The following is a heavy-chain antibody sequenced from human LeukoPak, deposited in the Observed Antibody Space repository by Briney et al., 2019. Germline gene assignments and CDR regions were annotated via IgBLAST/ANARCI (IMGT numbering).Heavy chain of an antibody. Sequence: VASVKVSCKASGGTFSSYAISWVRQAPGQGLEWMGRIIPILGIANYAQKFQGRVTITADKSTSTAYMELSSLRSEDTAVYYCAKDLHYYDGSGLVHYWGQGTLVTVSS. J-gene: IGHJ4*02. CDR2: IIPILGIA. D-gene: IGHD3-22*01. V-gene: IGHV1-69*04. CDR1: GGTFSSYA. CDR3: AKDLHYYDGSGLVHY.